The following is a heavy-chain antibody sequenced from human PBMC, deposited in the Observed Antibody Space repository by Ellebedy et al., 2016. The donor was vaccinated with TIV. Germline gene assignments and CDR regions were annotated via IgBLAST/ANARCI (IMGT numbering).Heavy chain of an antibody. J-gene: IGHJ4*02. CDR3: ARDHGGSYTRELDY. D-gene: IGHD1-26*01. V-gene: IGHV7-4-1*02. Sequence: AASVKVSCKASGYTFTSYGISWVRQAPGQGPEWMGWINTNTGNPTYAQGFTGRFVFSLDTSVSPAYLQISSLKAEDTAVYYCARDHGGSYTRELDYWGQGTLVTVSA. CDR1: GYTFTSYG. CDR2: INTNTGNP.